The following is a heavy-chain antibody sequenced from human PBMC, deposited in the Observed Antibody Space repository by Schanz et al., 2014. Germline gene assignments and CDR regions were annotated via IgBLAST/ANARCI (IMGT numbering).Heavy chain of an antibody. CDR3: AREAKWGQWYFDL. CDR1: GFPFSSHG. D-gene: IGHD1-26*01. CDR2: VGDTGTTK. V-gene: IGHV3-30*03. J-gene: IGHJ2*01. Sequence: QVQLVESGGGVVQPGGSLRLSCAASGFPFSSHGMHWVRQAPAKGLVWVAVVGDTGTTKFYADSVKGRLTVSRDNSENTVSLEFHSLRSADTALYYCAREAKWGQWYFDLWGRGSLVTVSS.